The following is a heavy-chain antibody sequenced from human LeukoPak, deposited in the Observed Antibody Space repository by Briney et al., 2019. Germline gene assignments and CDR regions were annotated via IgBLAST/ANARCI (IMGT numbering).Heavy chain of an antibody. D-gene: IGHD5-12*01. CDR2: IDPSSSST. Sequence: ASVKVSCKASGNAISDYYMHWVRQAPGQGLEWMGTIDPSSSSTSFARNFQGRVTMTRDTSTTTVYMELSSLRSEDTAVYFCARDRIVANRGSTPGCLDPGGQGTLVTVSS. CDR1: GNAISDYY. J-gene: IGHJ5*02. V-gene: IGHV1-46*01. CDR3: ARDRIVANRGSTPGCLDP.